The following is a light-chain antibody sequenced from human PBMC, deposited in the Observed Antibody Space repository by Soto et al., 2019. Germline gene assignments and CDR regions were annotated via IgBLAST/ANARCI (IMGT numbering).Light chain of an antibody. CDR1: SRDVGGYNY. CDR2: EVS. CDR3: SSYTRSSSRV. V-gene: IGLV2-14*01. Sequence: HSALTQPASLSGSPGQSITSSCSGTSRDVGGYNYVSWYQQHPGKAPKLMIYEVSNRPSGVSNRFSGSKSGNTASLTISGLQAEDETDYYCSSYTRSSSRVFGTWTKVTVL. J-gene: IGLJ1*01.